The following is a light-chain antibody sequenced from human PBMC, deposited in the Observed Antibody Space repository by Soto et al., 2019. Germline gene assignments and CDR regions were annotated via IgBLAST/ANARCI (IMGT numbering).Light chain of an antibody. J-gene: IGLJ1*01. V-gene: IGLV2-11*01. CDR3: CSYAGSYTYV. Sequence: QSVLTQPRSVSGSPGQSVTISCTGTSSDVGDYDYVSWYQQHPGKAPKLMIYDVSKRPSGVPDRFSGSKSGNTASLTIPGLQAEDEADYYCCSYAGSYTYVFGTGTKVTVL. CDR1: SSDVGDYDY. CDR2: DVS.